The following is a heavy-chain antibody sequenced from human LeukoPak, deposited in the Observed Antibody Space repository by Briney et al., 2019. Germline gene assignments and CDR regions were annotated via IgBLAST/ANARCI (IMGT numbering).Heavy chain of an antibody. CDR3: AREVAAAASKTVSQYYGMDV. Sequence: SETLSLTCAVYGGSFSGYYWSWIRQPPGKGLEWIGEINHSGSTNYNPSLKSRVTISVDTSKNQFSLKLSSVTAADTAVYYCAREVAAAASKTVSQYYGMDVWGQGTTVTVSS. D-gene: IGHD6-13*01. CDR2: INHSGST. CDR1: GGSFSGYY. V-gene: IGHV4-34*01. J-gene: IGHJ6*02.